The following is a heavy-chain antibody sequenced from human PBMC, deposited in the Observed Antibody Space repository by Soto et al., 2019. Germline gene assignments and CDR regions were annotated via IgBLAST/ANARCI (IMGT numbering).Heavy chain of an antibody. V-gene: IGHV4-30-2*01. CDR1: GGSISSGGYS. Sequence: QLQLQESGSGLVKPSQTLSLTCAVSGGSISSGGYSWTWIRQPPGKGLEWIGYLYHTGSTYYNPSLKRRPTTSVHGANNQFSPKLNSLTAAHTPVYYCARVPDVWGQGTTVTVSS. J-gene: IGHJ6*02. CDR2: LYHTGST. CDR3: ARVPDV.